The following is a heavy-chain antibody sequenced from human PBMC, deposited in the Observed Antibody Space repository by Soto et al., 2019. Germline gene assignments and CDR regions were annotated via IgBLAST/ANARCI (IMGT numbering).Heavy chain of an antibody. CDR1: GFTFRTYS. J-gene: IGHJ4*02. D-gene: IGHD1-26*01. CDR3: AREGDSGTYSFGY. CDR2: ISSGSRYI. Sequence: PGGSLRLSCAASGFTFRTYSMNWVRQPPGKGLEWVSSISSGSRYIYYADSMKGRFTISRDNAKNSLYLQMNSLRAEDTAVYYCAREGDSGTYSFGYWGQGTLVTVSS. V-gene: IGHV3-21*01.